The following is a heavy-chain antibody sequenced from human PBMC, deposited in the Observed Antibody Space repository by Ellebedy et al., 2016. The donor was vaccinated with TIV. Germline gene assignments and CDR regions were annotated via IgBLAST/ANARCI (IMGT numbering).Heavy chain of an antibody. V-gene: IGHV1-2*02. CDR1: GYSFIGYY. J-gene: IGHJ4*02. D-gene: IGHD5-12*01. CDR2: INPNNGGT. CDR3: VTRGYSGYDYFDN. Sequence: ASVKVSCXASGYSFIGYYMHWLRQAPGQGLEWMGWINPNNGGTNSAQKFQGRVTMTRDASISTAYMELSRLRSDDTAVYYCVTRGYSGYDYFDNWGQGTLVTVSS.